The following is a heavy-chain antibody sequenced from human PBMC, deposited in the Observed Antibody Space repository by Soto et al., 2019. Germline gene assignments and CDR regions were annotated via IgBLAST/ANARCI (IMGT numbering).Heavy chain of an antibody. Sequence: QVQLVQSGAEVKKPGASVKVSCKASGYTFTSYDINWVRQATGQGLEWMGWMNPNSGNTGYAQKFQGRVTMTRNTSIRTAYMELSSLRSEDTAVYYCARGYDILTGYYYYYMDVWGKGTTVTVSS. V-gene: IGHV1-8*01. CDR1: GYTFTSYD. CDR2: MNPNSGNT. CDR3: ARGYDILTGYYYYYMDV. J-gene: IGHJ6*03. D-gene: IGHD3-9*01.